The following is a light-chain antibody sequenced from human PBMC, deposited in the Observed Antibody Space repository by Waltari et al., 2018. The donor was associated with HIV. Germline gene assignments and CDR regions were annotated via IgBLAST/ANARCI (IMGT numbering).Light chain of an antibody. CDR1: QDSSNS. J-gene: IGKJ2*01. V-gene: IGKV1-9*01. CDR2: STS. CDR3: QQLNTYPHT. Sequence: DIHLTQSPSFLSASVGDRVTITCRASQDSSNSVAWYQQRPGKVPKLLIYSTSTLQSGVPSRFRGSRSRTEFTLTIASLQAEDFTTYFCQQLNTYPHTFGQGTKVEI.